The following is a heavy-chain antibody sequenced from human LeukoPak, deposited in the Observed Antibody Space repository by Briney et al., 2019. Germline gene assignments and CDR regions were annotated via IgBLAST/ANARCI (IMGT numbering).Heavy chain of an antibody. CDR2: IWYDGSNK. CDR1: GFTFNTYA. D-gene: IGHD3-10*01. V-gene: IGHV3-33*08. CDR3: ARDFYVGSGSYYIGY. J-gene: IGHJ4*02. Sequence: GGSLRLSCAASGFTFNTYAMHWVRQAPGKGLEWVAVIWYDGSNKYYADSVKGRFTISRDKSKNTLYLQMNSLRAEDTAVYYCARDFYVGSGSYYIGYWGQGTLVTVSS.